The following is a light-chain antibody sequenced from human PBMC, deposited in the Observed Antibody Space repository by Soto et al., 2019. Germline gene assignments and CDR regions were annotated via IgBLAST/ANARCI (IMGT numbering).Light chain of an antibody. V-gene: IGKV3-11*01. CDR2: DAS. CDR1: QSVSSY. J-gene: IGKJ5*01. CDR3: LQRSNWPIT. Sequence: EIVLTQSPATLSLSPGERATLSCRASQSVSSYLAWYQQKPGQAPRLLIYDASNRATGIPARFSGSGSGTDFTLTISSLESEDFAVYYCLQRSNWPITFGQGTRLEIK.